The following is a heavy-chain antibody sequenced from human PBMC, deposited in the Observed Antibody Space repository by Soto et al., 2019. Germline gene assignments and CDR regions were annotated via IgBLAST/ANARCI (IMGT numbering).Heavy chain of an antibody. CDR3: ARGVVYYYGMDV. V-gene: IGHV3-30-3*01. J-gene: IGHJ6*02. D-gene: IGHD3-3*01. CDR1: GFTFSSYA. CDR2: ISYDGSNK. Sequence: GGSLRLSCAASGFTFSSYAMHWVRQAPGKGLEWVAGISYDGSNKYYADSVKGRFTISRDNSKNTLYLQMNSLRAEDTAVYYCARGVVYYYGMDVWGQGTTVTVSS.